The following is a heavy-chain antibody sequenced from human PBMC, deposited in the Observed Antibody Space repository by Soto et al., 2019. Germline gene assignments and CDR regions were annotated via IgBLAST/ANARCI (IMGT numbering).Heavy chain of an antibody. CDR3: ARDGGRYYDSSGYYLSFFDY. CDR2: ISSSSSYI. CDR1: GFTFSSYS. V-gene: IGHV3-21*01. D-gene: IGHD3-22*01. J-gene: IGHJ4*02. Sequence: ESGGGLVKPGGSLRLSCAASGFTFSSYSMNWVRQAPGKGLEWVSSISSSSSYIYYADSVKGRFTISRDNAKNSLYLQMNSLRAEDTAVYYCARDGGRYYDSSGYYLSFFDYWGQGTLVTVSS.